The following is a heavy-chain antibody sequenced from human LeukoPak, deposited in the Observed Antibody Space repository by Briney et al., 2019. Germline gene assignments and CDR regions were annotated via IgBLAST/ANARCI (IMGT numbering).Heavy chain of an antibody. V-gene: IGHV1-69*05. J-gene: IGHJ5*02. D-gene: IGHD2-15*01. CDR2: IIPIFGTA. Sequence: SVKVSCKASGGTFSSYAISWVRQAPGQGLEWMRGIIPIFGTATYAQKFQGRVTITTDESTSTAYMELSSLRSEDTAVYYCARASPYFYCSGGSCYFHPWGQGTLVTVSS. CDR1: GGTFSSYA. CDR3: ARASPYFYCSGGSCYFHP.